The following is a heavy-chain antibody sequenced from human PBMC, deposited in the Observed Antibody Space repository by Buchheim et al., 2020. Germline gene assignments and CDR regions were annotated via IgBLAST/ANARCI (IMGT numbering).Heavy chain of an antibody. Sequence: QVQLVESGGGVVQPGRSLRLSCAASGFTFNRNGMHWVRQAPGKGLEWVAVVSYDGDKKYYGDSVKGRFTISRDNSKNTVYLQMNSLRAEDTAVYYCAKDVRSEAAAMDSWGQGT. CDR2: VSYDGDKK. D-gene: IGHD6-13*01. V-gene: IGHV3-30*18. CDR1: GFTFNRNG. J-gene: IGHJ4*02. CDR3: AKDVRSEAAAMDS.